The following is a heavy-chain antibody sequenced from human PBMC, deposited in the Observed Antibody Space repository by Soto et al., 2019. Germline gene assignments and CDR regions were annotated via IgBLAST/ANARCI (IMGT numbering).Heavy chain of an antibody. J-gene: IGHJ3*02. Sequence: GGSLRLSCAASGFTFSSYAMSWVRQAPGKGLEWVSAISGSGGSTYYADSVKGRFTISRDNSKNTLYLQMNSLRAEDTAVYYCAKDHGLVPRGSGWYPRSFDAFDIWGQGTMVTVSS. CDR1: GFTFSSYA. D-gene: IGHD6-19*01. CDR3: AKDHGLVPRGSGWYPRSFDAFDI. CDR2: ISGSGGST. V-gene: IGHV3-23*01.